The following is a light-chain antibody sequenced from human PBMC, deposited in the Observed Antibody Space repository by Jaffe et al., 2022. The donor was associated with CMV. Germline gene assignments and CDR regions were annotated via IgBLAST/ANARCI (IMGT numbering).Light chain of an antibody. CDR3: QSYDRSLSGSV. Sequence: QSVLTQPPSVSGAPGQRVTISCTGSSSNIGAPYDVHWYQQLPGTAPKLLIYGNNNRPSGVPDRFSGSKSGTSASLAITGLQADDEADYYCQSYDRSLSGSVFGGGTRLTVL. CDR1: SSNIGAPYD. V-gene: IGLV1-40*01. CDR2: GNN. J-gene: IGLJ2*01.